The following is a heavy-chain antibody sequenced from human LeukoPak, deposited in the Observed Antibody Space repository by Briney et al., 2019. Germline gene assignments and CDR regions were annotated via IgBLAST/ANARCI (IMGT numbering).Heavy chain of an antibody. Sequence: PGGSLRLSCAASGFTFSSYEMNWVRQAPGKGLEWVSYISSSGGTIYYADSVKGRFTISRDNAKNSLYLQMNSLRAEDTAVYYCARDGTPSYTSGWVYMDAWGKGTTVTISS. J-gene: IGHJ6*04. CDR1: GFTFSSYE. CDR3: ARDGTPSYTSGWVYMDA. V-gene: IGHV3-48*03. D-gene: IGHD6-19*01. CDR2: ISSSGGTI.